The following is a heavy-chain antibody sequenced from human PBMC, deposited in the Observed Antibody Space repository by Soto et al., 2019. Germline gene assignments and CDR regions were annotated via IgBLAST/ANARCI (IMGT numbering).Heavy chain of an antibody. D-gene: IGHD2-2*01. Sequence: EVQLLDSGGGWVQPGGSLRLSCVASGFVFSDYAMSWVRQAPGKGLEWVSAISAGGSDTYYADSVKGRFTVSRANSKNTLYLHMNTLRAEDTAIYYCASVPIWCGSSSCYTEGFDSWGQGTLVTVSS. CDR2: ISAGGSDT. CDR3: ASVPIWCGSSSCYTEGFDS. J-gene: IGHJ4*02. V-gene: IGHV3-23*01. CDR1: GFVFSDYA.